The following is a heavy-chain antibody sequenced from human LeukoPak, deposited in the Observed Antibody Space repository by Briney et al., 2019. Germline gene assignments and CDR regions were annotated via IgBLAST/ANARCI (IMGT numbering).Heavy chain of an antibody. CDR3: ARGEAASKSSSSWYADY. CDR2: IYYSGGT. D-gene: IGHD6-13*01. J-gene: IGHJ4*02. V-gene: IGHV4-59*01. CDR1: GASITNYY. Sequence: PSETLSLTRTVSGASITNYYWSWLRQPPGKGLEWIGFIYYSGGTNYNPSLKSRVTISLDMSKNRFSLNLSSVPAADTAVYHCARGEAASKSSSSWYADYWGQGTLVSVCS.